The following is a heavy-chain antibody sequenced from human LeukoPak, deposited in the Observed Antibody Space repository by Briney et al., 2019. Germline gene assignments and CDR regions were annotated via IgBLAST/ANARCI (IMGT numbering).Heavy chain of an antibody. V-gene: IGHV3-23*01. D-gene: IGHD4-17*01. J-gene: IGHJ5*02. CDR3: AKDRGDYTNWFDP. CDR1: GFTFSNAW. CDR2: ISGSGSST. Sequence: PGGSLRLSCAASGFTFSNAWMNWVRQAPGKGLEWVSGISGSGSSTYYADSVKGRFTISRDNSKNTLYLQMNSPRAEDTAIYYCAKDRGDYTNWFDPWGQGTLVTVSS.